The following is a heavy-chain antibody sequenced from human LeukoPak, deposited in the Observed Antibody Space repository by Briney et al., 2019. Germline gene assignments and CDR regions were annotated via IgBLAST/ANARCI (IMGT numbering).Heavy chain of an antibody. D-gene: IGHD2-15*01. CDR2: IVGDGNKT. Sequence: QPGGSLRLSCAASGFTFSSYAMNWVREVPGEGGEWVSTIVGDGNKTYYADSVKGRFSISRDNSQNTVYLQMNSQRTEDTSIYYCAKDIVFLFGDPWGQGALVTVSS. CDR1: GFTFSSYA. CDR3: AKDIVFLFGDP. V-gene: IGHV3-23*01. J-gene: IGHJ5*02.